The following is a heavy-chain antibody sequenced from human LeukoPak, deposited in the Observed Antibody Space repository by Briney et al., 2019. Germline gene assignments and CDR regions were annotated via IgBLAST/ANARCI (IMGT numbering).Heavy chain of an antibody. CDR3: ARPLDSYYYYYMDV. Sequence: ASVKVSCKASGYTFTVYYMHWVRQAPGQGLEWMGWINPNSGGTNYAQKFQGRVTMTRDTSISTAYMELGRLRSDDTAVYYCARPLDSYYYYYMDVWGKGTTVTVSS. D-gene: IGHD3-9*01. J-gene: IGHJ6*03. V-gene: IGHV1-2*02. CDR1: GYTFTVYY. CDR2: INPNSGGT.